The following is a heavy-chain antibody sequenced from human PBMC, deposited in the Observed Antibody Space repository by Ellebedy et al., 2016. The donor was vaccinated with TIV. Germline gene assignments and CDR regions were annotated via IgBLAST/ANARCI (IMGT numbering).Heavy chain of an antibody. J-gene: IGHJ6*02. D-gene: IGHD3-16*01. CDR2: ISSSGSTT. Sequence: PGGSLRLSCAASGFTFSSYEMNWVRQAPGEGLEWVSYISSSGSTTYSADSVKGRFTISRDNTKNTLFLEMNSLRVEDTAVYYCARGMTAFEGGVDVWGQGTTVTVSS. V-gene: IGHV3-48*03. CDR3: ARGMTAFEGGVDV. CDR1: GFTFSSYE.